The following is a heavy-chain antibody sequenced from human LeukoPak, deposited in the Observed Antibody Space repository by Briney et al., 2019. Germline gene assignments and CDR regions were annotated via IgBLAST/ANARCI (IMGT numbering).Heavy chain of an antibody. J-gene: IGHJ4*02. Sequence: GGSLRLSCAASGFTFSDYYMSWIRQAPGKGLEWLSYISSSASTIYYADSVKGRFTISRDNSKNTLYLQMNSLRAEDTAVYYCAKGPLPRITGTAPFDYWGQGTLVTVSS. CDR1: GFTFSDYY. CDR3: AKGPLPRITGTAPFDY. CDR2: ISSSASTI. D-gene: IGHD1-7*01. V-gene: IGHV3-11*01.